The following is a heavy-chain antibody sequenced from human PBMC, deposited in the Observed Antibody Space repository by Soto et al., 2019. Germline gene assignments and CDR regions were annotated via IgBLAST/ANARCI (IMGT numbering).Heavy chain of an antibody. CDR1: GFTFSSCA. J-gene: IGHJ4*02. V-gene: IGHV3-23*01. CDR2: ISGSGGST. Sequence: QTGGSLRLSCAASGFTFSSCAMSWVRQAPGKGQERVSAISGSGGSTYYADSVKGRFTISRDNSKNTLYLQMNSLRAEDTAVYYCAKGGLIGYSGYDLPPPWELLVDYWGQGTLVTVSS. CDR3: AKGGLIGYSGYDLPPPWELLVDY. D-gene: IGHD5-12*01.